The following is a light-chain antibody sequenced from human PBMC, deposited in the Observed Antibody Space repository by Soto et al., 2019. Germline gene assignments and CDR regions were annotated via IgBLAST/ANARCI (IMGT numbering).Light chain of an antibody. Sequence: DIVMTQSPLSLPVTPGEPASISCRSSQSLLQTDGFNYLDGYLQKPWQSPQLLIYLVSKRASGVPDRFTCSGSGTHVTLKISRVEAEDVGVYYCMQALQPLYTLGQGTKLEIK. J-gene: IGKJ2*01. CDR2: LVS. V-gene: IGKV2-28*01. CDR1: QSLLQTDGFNY. CDR3: MQALQPLYT.